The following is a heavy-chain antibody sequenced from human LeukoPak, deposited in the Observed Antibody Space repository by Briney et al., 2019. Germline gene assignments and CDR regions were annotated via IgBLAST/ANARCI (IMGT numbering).Heavy chain of an antibody. CDR2: SSASNGNT. Sequence: ASVKVSCKASGYTFTSYGISWVRQAPGQGLEWEGWSSASNGNTNYAQKLQGRVTMTTATSTSTAYMELRSLRSDDTAVYYCASPIDPPSEWELLRADYYYYGMDVWGQGTTVTVSS. V-gene: IGHV1-18*01. CDR3: ASPIDPPSEWELLRADYYYYGMDV. CDR1: GYTFTSYG. D-gene: IGHD1-26*01. J-gene: IGHJ6*02.